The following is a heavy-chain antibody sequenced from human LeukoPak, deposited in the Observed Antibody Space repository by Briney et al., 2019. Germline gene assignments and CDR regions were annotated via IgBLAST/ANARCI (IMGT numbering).Heavy chain of an antibody. D-gene: IGHD3-3*01. CDR1: GGSISSYY. CDR3: ARNDFWSGYYHFDY. CDR2: IYYSGST. Sequence: PSETLSLTCTVSGGSISSYYWSWIRRPPGKGLEWIGYIYYSGSTNYNPSLKSRVTISVDTSKNQFSLKLSSVTAADTAVYYCARNDFWSGYYHFDYWGQGTLVTVSS. J-gene: IGHJ4*02. V-gene: IGHV4-59*01.